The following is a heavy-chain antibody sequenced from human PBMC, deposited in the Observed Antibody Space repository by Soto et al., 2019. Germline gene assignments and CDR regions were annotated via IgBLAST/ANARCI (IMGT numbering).Heavy chain of an antibody. CDR3: ARQAAGSIYYYYYYGMDV. J-gene: IGHJ6*02. Sequence: PSETLYLTCTVSGGAISSSSYYWGWSRQPPGKWLEWIGSIYYSGSTYYNPSLKSRVTISVDTSKNQFSLKLSSVTAADTAVYYCARQAAGSIYYYYYYGMDVWGQGTTVTVSS. V-gene: IGHV4-39*01. D-gene: IGHD6-13*01. CDR2: IYYSGST. CDR1: GGAISSSSYY.